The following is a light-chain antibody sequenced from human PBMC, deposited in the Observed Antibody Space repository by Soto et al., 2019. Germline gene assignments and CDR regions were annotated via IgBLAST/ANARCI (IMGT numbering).Light chain of an antibody. J-gene: IGKJ1*01. CDR1: QSISRW. CDR2: DAS. Sequence: DIPMTQSPSILSASVGDRVTITCRASQSISRWLAWYQQKPGKAPKVLIYDASTLESGVPSRFSGSGSGTEFTLTISSLQPDDFATYYCQQYNGYLTWTFGQGTKVEIK. V-gene: IGKV1-5*01. CDR3: QQYNGYLTWT.